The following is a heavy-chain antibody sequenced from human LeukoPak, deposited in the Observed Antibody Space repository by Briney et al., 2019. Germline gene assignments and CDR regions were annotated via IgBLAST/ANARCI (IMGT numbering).Heavy chain of an antibody. CDR1: GYTFTSYY. D-gene: IGHD3-3*01. Sequence: ASVKVSCKASGYTFTSYYMHWARQAPGQGLEWMGIINPSGGSTSYAQKFQGRVTMTRDTSTSTVYMELSSLRSEDTAVYYCARDQYYDFWSGSSRGLDYWGQGTLVTVSS. CDR3: ARDQYYDFWSGSSRGLDY. V-gene: IGHV1-46*01. CDR2: INPSGGST. J-gene: IGHJ4*02.